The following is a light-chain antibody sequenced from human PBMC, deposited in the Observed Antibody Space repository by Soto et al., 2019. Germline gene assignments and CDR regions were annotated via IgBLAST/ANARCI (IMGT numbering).Light chain of an antibody. CDR2: SAS. J-gene: IGKJ4*01. CDR3: QHYHDWPPLT. Sequence: MTQSPAIVSVSPGERVTLSCRASQTISSNLAWYQLKPGQPPRLLFYSASARATGTSARFSCTGSGTEFTLTISSLQSEDVAIYYCQHYHDWPPLTFGGGTKVQIK. CDR1: QTISSN. V-gene: IGKV3-15*01.